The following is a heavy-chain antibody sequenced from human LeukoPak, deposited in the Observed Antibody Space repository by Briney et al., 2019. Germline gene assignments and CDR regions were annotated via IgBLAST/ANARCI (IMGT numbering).Heavy chain of an antibody. CDR2: ISYDGSNK. J-gene: IGHJ3*02. Sequence: GGSLRLSCAASGFTFSSYGMHWVRQAPGKGLEWVAVISYDGSNKYYADSVKGRFAISRDKSKNTLHLQMNSLRAEDAAVYFCAREASSGLGAFDIWGQGTMVAVSS. D-gene: IGHD3-22*01. CDR3: AREASSGLGAFDI. CDR1: GFTFSSYG. V-gene: IGHV3-30*03.